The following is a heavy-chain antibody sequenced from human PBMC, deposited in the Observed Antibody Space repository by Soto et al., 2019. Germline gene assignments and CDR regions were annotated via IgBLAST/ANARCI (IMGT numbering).Heavy chain of an antibody. CDR1: GGSISSSSYY. D-gene: IGHD1-1*01. CDR2: IYYTGST. J-gene: IGHJ4*02. Sequence: SETLSLTCTVSGGSISSSSYYWGWIRQPPGKGLEWIGTIYYTGSTYYNPSLKSRVTISVDTSKNQFSLKLSSVTAADTAVYYCERLKNGNQGEYWGQGTLVTVSS. CDR3: ERLKNGNQGEY. V-gene: IGHV4-39*01.